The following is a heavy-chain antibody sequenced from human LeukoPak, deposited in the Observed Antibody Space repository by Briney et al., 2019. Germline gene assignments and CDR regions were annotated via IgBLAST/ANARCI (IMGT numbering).Heavy chain of an antibody. Sequence: GGFLRLSCAASGFIFSNYGMSWVRQAPGKGLEWVSAISDSGGDTYYADSVKGRFTISKDISKNTLHLQMNNLRAEDTAVYCCAKRVPYSSSSVYFDYWGQGTLVTVSS. CDR1: GFIFSNYG. CDR2: ISDSGGDT. V-gene: IGHV3-23*01. CDR3: AKRVPYSSSSVYFDY. D-gene: IGHD6-6*01. J-gene: IGHJ4*02.